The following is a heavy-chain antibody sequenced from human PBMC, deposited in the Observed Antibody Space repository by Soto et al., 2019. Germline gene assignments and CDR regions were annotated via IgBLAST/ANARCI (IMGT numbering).Heavy chain of an antibody. CDR1: GFTFSSYE. V-gene: IGHV3-48*03. D-gene: IGHD3-16*01. Sequence: LRRSCAASGFTFSSYEMNWVRQAPGKWLEWVSYISSSGSTIYYADSVKGRFTISRDNAKNSLYLQMNSLRAEDTAVYYCARRSSTMIRFAYYYGMDVWGHGTTVTVSS. CDR2: ISSSGSTI. CDR3: ARRSSTMIRFAYYYGMDV. J-gene: IGHJ6*02.